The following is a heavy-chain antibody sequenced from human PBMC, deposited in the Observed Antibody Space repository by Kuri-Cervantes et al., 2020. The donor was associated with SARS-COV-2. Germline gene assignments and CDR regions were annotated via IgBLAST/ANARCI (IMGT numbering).Heavy chain of an antibody. Sequence: SQTLSLTCAISGDSVSSKIAAWNWIRQSPSRGLEWLGGTYYRSKWYDDYAVSVKSRISINPDTSKNQFSLHLNSVTPEDTAVYYCARGTNWPPDGWFDPWGQGTLVTVSS. D-gene: IGHD7-27*01. J-gene: IGHJ5*02. CDR3: ARGTNWPPDGWFDP. V-gene: IGHV6-1*01. CDR1: GDSVSSKIAA. CDR2: TYYRSKWYD.